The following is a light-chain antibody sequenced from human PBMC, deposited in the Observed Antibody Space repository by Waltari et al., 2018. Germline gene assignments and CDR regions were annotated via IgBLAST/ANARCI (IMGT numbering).Light chain of an antibody. V-gene: IGKV3-15*01. CDR1: QSISRN. J-gene: IGKJ2*01. CDR2: DAS. Sequence: EILMTQSPATLSVSPGERATLSCRASQSISRNLAWYQQKPGQAPRLLIYDASTRATGIPARFSGSGSGTEFTLTISSLQSEDFAVYYCQQYNNWRTFGQGTKLEIK. CDR3: QQYNNWRT.